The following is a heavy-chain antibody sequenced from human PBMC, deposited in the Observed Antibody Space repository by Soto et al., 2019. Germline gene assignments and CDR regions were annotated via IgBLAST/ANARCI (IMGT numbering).Heavy chain of an antibody. J-gene: IGHJ4*02. CDR2: ISYSGST. Sequence: SETLSLTCTVSSDSVRNYYWSWIRQPPGMRPEWVGYISYSGSTNYNPSLRGRVTISAGTSKSQFFLKLSPVNAADTAVYYCARVKGGYTYGRSFDSWGQGLLVTVSS. V-gene: IGHV4-59*02. CDR1: SDSVRNYY. D-gene: IGHD5-18*01. CDR3: ARVKGGYTYGRSFDS.